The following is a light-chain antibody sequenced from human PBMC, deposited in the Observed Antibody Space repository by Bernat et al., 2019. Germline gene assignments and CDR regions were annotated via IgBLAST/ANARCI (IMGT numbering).Light chain of an antibody. V-gene: IGKV1-39*01. J-gene: IGKJ3*01. CDR3: PQSYGTPREFT. Sequence: DIQMTQSPSSLSASVGDRVTITCRTSQTISYYLNWYQQKPGKAPTLLIYGASTLQSGVPSRFSGSGSGTAFTLTISSLQPEDFATYYCPQSYGTPREFTFGAGTKVDVK. CDR2: GAS. CDR1: QTISYY.